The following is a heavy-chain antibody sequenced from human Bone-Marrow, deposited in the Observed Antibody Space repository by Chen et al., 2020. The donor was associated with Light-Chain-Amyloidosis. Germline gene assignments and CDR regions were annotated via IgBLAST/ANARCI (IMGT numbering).Heavy chain of an antibody. Sequence: QVQLVQSGAEVKRPGASVKVSCTVSGDRLTDFAIHWVRQAPGKGLEWVGGFDPEDEEMMYGQKFQGRVRMIEDTSTETAYMELTSLTSEDTAIYYCATDVDVGDYYETGFNYWGQGTLVTVSS. CDR3: ATDVDVGDYYETGFNY. D-gene: IGHD3-22*01. J-gene: IGHJ4*02. CDR2: FDPEDEEM. V-gene: IGHV1-24*01. CDR1: GDRLTDFA.